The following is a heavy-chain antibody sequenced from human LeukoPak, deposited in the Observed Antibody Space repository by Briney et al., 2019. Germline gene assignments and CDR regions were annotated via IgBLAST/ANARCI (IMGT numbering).Heavy chain of an antibody. CDR2: ILYSGNT. Sequence: PSETLSLTCTVSGGSISNYYWNWIRQPPGKGLEWIGYILYSGNTTYNPSLKSRVTISVDTSKNQFSLKLSSVTAADTAVYYCARIEYSSSCDYWGQGTLVTVSS. CDR1: GGSISNYY. CDR3: ARIEYSSSCDY. D-gene: IGHD6-6*01. V-gene: IGHV4-59*01. J-gene: IGHJ4*02.